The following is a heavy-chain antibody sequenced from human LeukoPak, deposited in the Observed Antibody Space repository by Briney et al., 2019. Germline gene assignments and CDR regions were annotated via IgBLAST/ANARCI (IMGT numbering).Heavy chain of an antibody. J-gene: IGHJ4*02. CDR2: INPNSGGT. CDR3: ARDFKLNYDY. Sequence: ASVKVSCKASGYTFTGYYIHWVRQAPGQGLEWMGRINPNSGGTNYAQKFQGRVTMTRETSISTAYMELSRLRSDDTAVYYCARDFKLNYDYWGQGTLATVSS. D-gene: IGHD5-24*01. V-gene: IGHV1-2*06. CDR1: GYTFTGYY.